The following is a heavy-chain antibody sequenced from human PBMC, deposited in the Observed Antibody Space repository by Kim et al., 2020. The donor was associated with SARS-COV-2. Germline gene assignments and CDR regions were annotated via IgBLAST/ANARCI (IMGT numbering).Heavy chain of an antibody. V-gene: IGHV1-2*02. CDR3: ARVGGYDSSGFDAFDI. D-gene: IGHD3-22*01. CDR1: GYTFTGYF. Sequence: ASVKVSCKASGYTFTGYFMHWVRQAPGQGLEWMGWINPNSGGTNYAQKFQGRVTMTRDTSISTAYMELSRLRSDDTAVYYCARVGGYDSSGFDAFDIWGQGTMVTVSS. CDR2: INPNSGGT. J-gene: IGHJ3*02.